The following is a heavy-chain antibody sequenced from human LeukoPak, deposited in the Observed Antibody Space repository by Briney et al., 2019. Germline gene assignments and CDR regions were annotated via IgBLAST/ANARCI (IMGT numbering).Heavy chain of an antibody. Sequence: GGSLRLSCAASGFTFSSSAMSWVRQAPGKGLEWVSAISGSGGSTYYADSVKGRFSISRDSSKNTLYLQMNSLRAEDTAVYYCAKGSMAGGYGNWGQGTLVTVSS. V-gene: IGHV3-23*01. J-gene: IGHJ4*02. CDR3: AKGSMAGGYGN. CDR2: ISGSGGST. CDR1: GFTFSSSA. D-gene: IGHD6-6*01.